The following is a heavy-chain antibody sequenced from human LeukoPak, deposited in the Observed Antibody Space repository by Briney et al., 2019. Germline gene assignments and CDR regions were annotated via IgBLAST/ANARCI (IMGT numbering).Heavy chain of an antibody. Sequence: GGSLKLSCAASGFTFDDYAMHWVRHAPGKGLEWVSLISGHGGSTDYADSVKGRFTISRHNSKNSLYRQMNSLTTEDTALYYWVKDLERIIVVITTLYGLDVWGQGTTVTVSS. V-gene: IGHV3-43*02. CDR3: VKDLERIIVVITTLYGLDV. CDR1: GFTFDDYA. J-gene: IGHJ6*02. CDR2: ISGHGGST. D-gene: IGHD3-22*01.